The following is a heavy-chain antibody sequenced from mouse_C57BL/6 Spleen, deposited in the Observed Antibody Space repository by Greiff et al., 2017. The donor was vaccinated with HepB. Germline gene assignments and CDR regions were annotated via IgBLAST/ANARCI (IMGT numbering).Heavy chain of an antibody. D-gene: IGHD1-1*01. Sequence: DVMLVESGGGLVQPGGSLKLSCAASGFTFSDYGMAWVRQAPRKGPEWVAFISNLAYSIYYADTVTGRFTISRENAKNTLYLEMSSLRSEDTAMYYCARRPITTVEDWYFDVWGTGTTVTVSS. J-gene: IGHJ1*03. CDR3: ARRPITTVEDWYFDV. V-gene: IGHV5-15*04. CDR1: GFTFSDYG. CDR2: ISNLAYSI.